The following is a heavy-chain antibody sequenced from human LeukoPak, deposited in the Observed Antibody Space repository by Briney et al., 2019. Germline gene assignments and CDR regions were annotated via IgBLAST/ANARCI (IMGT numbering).Heavy chain of an antibody. J-gene: IGHJ4*02. CDR3: ARDGYEGRDY. Sequence: TGGSLRLSCAASGFTFNTYGMHWVRQAPGKGLEWVTFISYDGSNKYYADSVKGRFTISRDNAKKSLYLQMNSLRAEDTAVYYCARDGYEGRDYWGQGTLVTVSS. V-gene: IGHV3-30*03. D-gene: IGHD5-18*01. CDR1: GFTFNTYG. CDR2: ISYDGSNK.